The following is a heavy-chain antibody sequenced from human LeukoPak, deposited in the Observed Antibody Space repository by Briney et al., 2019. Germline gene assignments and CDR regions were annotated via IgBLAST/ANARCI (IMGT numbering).Heavy chain of an antibody. CDR1: GFTFSSYS. D-gene: IGHD2-15*01. J-gene: IGHJ5*02. Sequence: SGGSLRLSCAASGFTFSSYSMNWVRQAPGKGLEWVSSISSSSSYIYYADSVKGRFTISRDNAKNSLYLQMNSLRAEDTAVYYCANHMSSQAFDPWGQGTLVTVSS. V-gene: IGHV3-21*04. CDR2: ISSSSSYI. CDR3: ANHMSSQAFDP.